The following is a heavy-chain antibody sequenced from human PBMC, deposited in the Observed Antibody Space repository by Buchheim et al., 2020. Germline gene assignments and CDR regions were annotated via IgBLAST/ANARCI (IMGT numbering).Heavy chain of an antibody. CDR3: ARDSLVSGPEDYYYYGMDV. Sequence: QVQLQQWGAGLLKPSETLSLTCAVYGGSFSGYYWSWIRQPPGKGLEWIGYIYYSGSTYYNPSLKSRVTISVDTSKNQFSLKLSSVTAADTAVYYCARDSLVSGPEDYYYYGMDVWGQGTT. J-gene: IGHJ6*02. V-gene: IGHV4-34*01. CDR2: IYYSGST. CDR1: GGSFSGYY. D-gene: IGHD1-14*01.